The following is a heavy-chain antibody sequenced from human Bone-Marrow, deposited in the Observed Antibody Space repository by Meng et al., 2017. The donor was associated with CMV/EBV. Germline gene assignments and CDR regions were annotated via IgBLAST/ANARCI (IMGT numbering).Heavy chain of an antibody. CDR1: GGSISSYY. CDR2: INHSGST. D-gene: IGHD3-22*01. Sequence: ESLKISCTVSGGSISSYYWSWIRQPPGKGLEWIGEINHSGSTNYNPSLKSRVTISVDTSKNQFSLKLSSVTAADTAVYYCASITMIVDVWGQGTLVTVSS. CDR3: ASITMIVDV. V-gene: IGHV4-34*01. J-gene: IGHJ4*02.